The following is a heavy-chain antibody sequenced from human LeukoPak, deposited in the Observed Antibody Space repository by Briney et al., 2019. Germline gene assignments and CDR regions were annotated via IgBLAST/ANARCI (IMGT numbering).Heavy chain of an antibody. CDR1: GFTFSSYE. V-gene: IGHV3-48*03. J-gene: IGHJ4*02. D-gene: IGHD6-19*01. Sequence: AGGSLRLSCAASGFTFSSYEMNWVRQAPGKGLEWVSYISSSGSTIYYADSVKGRFTISRDNSKNTLYLQMNSLRAEDTAVYYCASLAYSSGWSYWGQGTLVTVSS. CDR3: ASLAYSSGWSY. CDR2: ISSSGSTI.